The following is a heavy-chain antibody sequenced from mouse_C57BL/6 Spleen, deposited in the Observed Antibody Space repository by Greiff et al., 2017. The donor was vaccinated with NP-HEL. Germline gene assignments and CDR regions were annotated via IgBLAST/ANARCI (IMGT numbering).Heavy chain of an antibody. V-gene: IGHV1-59*01. Sequence: QVQLKQPGAELVRPGTSVKLSCKASGYTFTSYWMHWVKQRPGQGLEWIGEIDPSDSYTNYNQKFKDKATLTVDTSSSTAYMQLSSLTSEDSAVYYCATCCGRATDYWGQGTTLTVSS. D-gene: IGHD3-3*01. CDR3: ATCCGRATDY. CDR1: GYTFTSYW. CDR2: IDPSDSYT. J-gene: IGHJ2*01.